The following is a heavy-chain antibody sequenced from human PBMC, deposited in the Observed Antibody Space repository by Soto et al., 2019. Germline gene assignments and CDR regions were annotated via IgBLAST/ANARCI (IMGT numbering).Heavy chain of an antibody. CDR2: IYHSGST. J-gene: IGHJ3*02. CDR1: GASISSSY. V-gene: IGHV4-59*01. Sequence: KSSETLSLTCTVSGASISSSYWSWIRQPPGKGLEWIGYIYHSGSTNYNPSLTSRVTISVDTSKNQFSLKLSSVTAADTAVYYCARGYYDSRGSSNTFDIWGQGTMVTVSS. D-gene: IGHD3-22*01. CDR3: ARGYYDSRGSSNTFDI.